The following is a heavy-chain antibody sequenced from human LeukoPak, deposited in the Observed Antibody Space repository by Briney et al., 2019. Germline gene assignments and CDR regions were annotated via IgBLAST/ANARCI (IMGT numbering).Heavy chain of an antibody. V-gene: IGHV3-30-3*01. CDR3: GRDLGIDYGSVDN. J-gene: IGHJ4*02. CDR2: ISYDGSNK. CDR1: GFTFSSYA. Sequence: GRSLRLSCAASGFTFSSYAMHWVRQAPGKGLEWVAVISYDGSNKYYADSVKGRFTISRDNAKNSLHLQMNSLRAEDTAVYYCGRDLGIDYGSVDNWGQGTLVTVSS. D-gene: IGHD3-10*01.